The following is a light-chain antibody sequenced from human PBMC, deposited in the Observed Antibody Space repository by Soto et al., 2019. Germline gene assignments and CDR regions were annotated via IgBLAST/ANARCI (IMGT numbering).Light chain of an antibody. Sequence: QSALTQPASVSGSPGQSITISCTGTSSDVGVYNYVSWYQHHPGKVPKLMIYDVTKRPSGVSNRFSGSKSGNTASLTISGLQAEDEADYYCSSYTSSATLVFGGGTKLTVL. V-gene: IGLV2-14*03. J-gene: IGLJ2*01. CDR2: DVT. CDR1: SSDVGVYNY. CDR3: SSYTSSATLV.